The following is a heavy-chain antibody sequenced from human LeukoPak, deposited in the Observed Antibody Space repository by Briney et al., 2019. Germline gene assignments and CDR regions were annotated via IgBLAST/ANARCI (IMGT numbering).Heavy chain of an antibody. J-gene: IGHJ6*02. Sequence: GGSLRLSCAASGLTFSSYGMHWVRQAPGKGLEWVAVISYDGSNKYYADSVKGRFTISRDNSKNTLYLQMNSLRAEDTAVYYCAKERGWGYDFWSGNYGMDVWGQGTTVTVSS. D-gene: IGHD3-3*01. V-gene: IGHV3-30*18. CDR3: AKERGWGYDFWSGNYGMDV. CDR1: GLTFSSYG. CDR2: ISYDGSNK.